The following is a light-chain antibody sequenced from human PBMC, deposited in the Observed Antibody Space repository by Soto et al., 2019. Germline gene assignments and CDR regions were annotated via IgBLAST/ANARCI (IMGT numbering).Light chain of an antibody. J-gene: IGKJ5*01. Sequence: EIVMTQSPATLSVSPGERATLSCRASQSVSSNLAWYQQKPGQAPRLLIYGASTRATGIPARFSGSGSGTEFTLTISSLQSVDFAGYYCQQYNNWPISVGQGTVLEIK. CDR2: GAS. V-gene: IGKV3-15*01. CDR3: QQYNNWPIS. CDR1: QSVSSN.